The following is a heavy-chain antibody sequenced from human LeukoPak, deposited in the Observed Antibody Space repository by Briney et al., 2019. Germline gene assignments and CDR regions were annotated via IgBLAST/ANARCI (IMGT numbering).Heavy chain of an antibody. CDR2: IIPIFGTA. J-gene: IGHJ4*02. CDR3: ATPRTGHDFWSGYYPFDY. D-gene: IGHD3-3*01. CDR1: GGTFSSYA. Sequence: ASVKVSCKASGGTFSSYAVSWVRQAPGQGLEWMGGIIPIFGTANYAQKFQGRVTITTDESTSTAYMELSSLRSEDTAVYYCATPRTGHDFWSGYYPFDYWGQGTLVTVSS. V-gene: IGHV1-69*05.